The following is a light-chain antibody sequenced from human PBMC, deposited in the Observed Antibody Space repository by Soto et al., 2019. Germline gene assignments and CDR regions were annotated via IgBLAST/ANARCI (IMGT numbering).Light chain of an antibody. J-gene: IGKJ1*01. Sequence: EIVITQSPATRSVSPGERATLSCRASQSVSSNLAWYQQKPGQAPRLLIYGASTRATGIPARFSGSGSGKEFTLTISSLQSEDFAVYYCQQYNNWPQTFGQGTQVDIK. CDR2: GAS. CDR3: QQYNNWPQT. CDR1: QSVSSN. V-gene: IGKV3-15*01.